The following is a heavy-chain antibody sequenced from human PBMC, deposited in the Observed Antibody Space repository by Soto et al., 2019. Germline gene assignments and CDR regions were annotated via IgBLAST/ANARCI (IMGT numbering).Heavy chain of an antibody. V-gene: IGHV1-18*01. CDR1: GYSFTRYG. CDR3: AMVDAYVTPSPQDV. CDR2: INTYNGNT. Sequence: QVQLVQSRAEVKNPGASVKVSCKASGYSFTRYGIAWARQAPGQGLEWMGWINTYNGNTNYAQNLQCRVTLTTDTSASTAYMELTRLRSNDTAIYYCAMVDAYVTPSPQDVWGQGTTVIVSS. D-gene: IGHD2-8*01. J-gene: IGHJ6*02.